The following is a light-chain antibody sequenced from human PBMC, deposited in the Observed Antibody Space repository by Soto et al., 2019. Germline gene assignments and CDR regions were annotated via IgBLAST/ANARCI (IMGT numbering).Light chain of an antibody. CDR2: GAS. J-gene: IGKJ1*01. V-gene: IGKV1-8*01. Sequence: AIRMTQSPSSLSASAGDRVAIACRASQDVGRYLAWYQQKPGQAPKLLIYGASTLQSGVPSRFSGGGSGTDFTLTISCLQSEDLATYYCQHYKNYPWTFGQGTKVDI. CDR1: QDVGRY. CDR3: QHYKNYPWT.